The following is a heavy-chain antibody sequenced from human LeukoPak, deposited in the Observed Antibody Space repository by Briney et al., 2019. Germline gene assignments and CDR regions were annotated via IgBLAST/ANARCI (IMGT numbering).Heavy chain of an antibody. J-gene: IGHJ4*02. CDR3: ARDKYPRYCSGGSCCVESSIVDY. CDR2: ISWNSGSI. D-gene: IGHD2-15*01. CDR1: GFTFDDYA. Sequence: PGGSLRLSCAASGFTFDDYAMHWVRHAPGKGLEWVSGISWNSGSIVYADSVKGRFTISRDNAKNSLYLQMNSLRAEDTALYYCARDKYPRYCSGGSCCVESSIVDYWGQGTLVTVSS. V-gene: IGHV3-9*01.